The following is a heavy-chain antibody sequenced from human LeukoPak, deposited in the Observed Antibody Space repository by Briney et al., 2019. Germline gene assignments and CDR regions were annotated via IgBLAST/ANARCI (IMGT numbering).Heavy chain of an antibody. CDR1: GGSISSFY. V-gene: IGHV4-59*01. Sequence: PSETLSLTCTVSGGSISSFYWSWIRKSPGKGLEWIGHVYHSGSTNYNPSLKSRVTIPVDTSKNQFSLKLSSVTAADTAVYYCARDLSPVVVVAAGAFDIWGQGTMVTVSS. J-gene: IGHJ3*02. CDR2: VYHSGST. CDR3: ARDLSPVVVVAAGAFDI. D-gene: IGHD2-15*01.